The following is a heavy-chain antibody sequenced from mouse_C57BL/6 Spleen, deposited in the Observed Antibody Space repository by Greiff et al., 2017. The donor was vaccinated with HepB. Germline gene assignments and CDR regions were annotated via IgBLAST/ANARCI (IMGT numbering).Heavy chain of an antibody. J-gene: IGHJ4*01. V-gene: IGHV1-50*01. D-gene: IGHD1-1*01. CDR1: GYTFTSYW. CDR3: ARGGYGSSFYAMDY. CDR2: IDPSDSYT. Sequence: VQLQQPGAELVKPGASVKLSCKASGYTFTSYWMQWVKQRPGQGLEWIGEIDPSDSYTNYNQKFKGKATLTVDTSSSTAYMQLSSLTSEDSVVYYCARGGYGSSFYAMDYWGQGTSVTVSS.